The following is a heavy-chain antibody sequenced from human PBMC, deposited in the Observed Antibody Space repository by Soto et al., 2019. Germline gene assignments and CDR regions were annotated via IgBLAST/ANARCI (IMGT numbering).Heavy chain of an antibody. V-gene: IGHV4-34*01. CDR1: GGSFSGYY. Sequence: QVQLQQWGAGLLKPSETLSLTCAVYGGSFSGYYWSWIRQPPGKGLEWIGEINHSGSTNYNPSLKSRVTISVDTSKNQLSLKLSSVTAADTAVYYCARGQRYCSGGSCQGWFDPWGQGTLVTVSS. CDR3: ARGQRYCSGGSCQGWFDP. D-gene: IGHD2-15*01. CDR2: INHSGST. J-gene: IGHJ5*02.